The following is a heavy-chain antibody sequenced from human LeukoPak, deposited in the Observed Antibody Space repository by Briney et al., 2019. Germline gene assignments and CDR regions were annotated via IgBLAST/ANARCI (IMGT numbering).Heavy chain of an antibody. CDR1: GYTFTGYY. CDR2: INPNSGGT. J-gene: IGHJ5*02. CDR3: ARPLTMLTPGNWFDP. D-gene: IGHD2-8*01. Sequence: RASVKVSCKASGYTFTGYYMHWVRQAPGQGLEWMGWINPNSGGTNYAQKFQGRATMTRDTSISTAYMELSRLRSDDTAVYYCARPLTMLTPGNWFDPWGQGTLVTVSS. V-gene: IGHV1-2*02.